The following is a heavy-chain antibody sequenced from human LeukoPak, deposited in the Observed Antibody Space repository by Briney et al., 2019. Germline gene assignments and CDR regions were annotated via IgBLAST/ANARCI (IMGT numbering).Heavy chain of an antibody. CDR2: INSDGSST. V-gene: IGHV3-74*01. Sequence: GSLRLSCAASGFTFSSYWMHWVRQAPGKGLVWVSRINSDGSSTSYADSVKGRFTISRDNAKNTLYLQMNSLRAEDTAVYYCGLGGGGVGAFDIWGQGTMVTVSS. J-gene: IGHJ3*02. CDR1: GFTFSSYW. D-gene: IGHD3-16*01. CDR3: GLGGGGVGAFDI.